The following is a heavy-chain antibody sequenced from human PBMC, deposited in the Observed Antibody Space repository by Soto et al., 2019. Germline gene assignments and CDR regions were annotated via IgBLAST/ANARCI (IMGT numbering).Heavy chain of an antibody. V-gene: IGHV4-34*01. CDR2: INHSGST. CDR3: ARKESITMVRGVTVYGMDV. CDR1: GGSFSGYY. J-gene: IGHJ6*02. Sequence: SETLSLTCAVYGGSFSGYYWSWIRQPPGKGLEWIGEINHSGSTNYNLSLKSRVTISVDTSKNQFSLKLSSVTAADTAVYYCARKESITMVRGVTVYGMDVWGQGTTVTVSS. D-gene: IGHD3-10*01.